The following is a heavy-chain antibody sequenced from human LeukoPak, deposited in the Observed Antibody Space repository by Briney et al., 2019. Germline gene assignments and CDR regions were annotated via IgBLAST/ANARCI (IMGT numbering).Heavy chain of an antibody. Sequence: ASVKVSCKGSGYTLTELSMHWVRQAPGKGLEWMGGFDPEDGETIYAQKFQGRVTMTEDTSTDTAYMELSSLRSEDTAVYYCARNDYGSGSPLPLGYWGQGTLVTVSS. CDR3: ARNDYGSGSPLPLGY. CDR2: FDPEDGET. CDR1: GYTLTELS. D-gene: IGHD3-10*01. V-gene: IGHV1-24*01. J-gene: IGHJ4*02.